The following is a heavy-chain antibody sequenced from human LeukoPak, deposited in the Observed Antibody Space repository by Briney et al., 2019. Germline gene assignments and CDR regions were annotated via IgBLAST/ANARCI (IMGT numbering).Heavy chain of an antibody. J-gene: IGHJ5*02. CDR1: GFSFSTYT. V-gene: IGHV3-48*04. Sequence: GGSLRLSCAASGFSFSTYTMNWVRQAPGKGLEWISYISSSSATIYYADSVKGRFTISRDNANNSLYLRMNNLRAEDTAVYYCARGARIVVVTATLRGWFDAWGQGTLVTVSS. D-gene: IGHD2-21*02. CDR2: ISSSSATI. CDR3: ARGARIVVVTATLRGWFDA.